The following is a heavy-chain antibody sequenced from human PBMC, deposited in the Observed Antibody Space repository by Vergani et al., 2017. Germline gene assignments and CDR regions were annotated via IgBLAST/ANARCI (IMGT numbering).Heavy chain of an antibody. D-gene: IGHD3-9*01. CDR1: GYTFSNYY. CDR2: INPSGGHT. Sequence: QVQVVQSGAEVKKSGASVKVSCKTSGYTFSNYYMHWVRQAPGQGLEWMGIINPSGGHTNYAQKFQGRVTMTRDTSTSTVYMELSSLRSEDTAVYYCSRAHFDWLSFYYYSMDVWGQGTTVTVSS. J-gene: IGHJ6*02. V-gene: IGHV1-46*03. CDR3: SRAHFDWLSFYYYSMDV.